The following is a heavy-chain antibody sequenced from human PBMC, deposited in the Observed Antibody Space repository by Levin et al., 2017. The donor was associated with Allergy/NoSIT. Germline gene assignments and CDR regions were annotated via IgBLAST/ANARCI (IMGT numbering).Heavy chain of an antibody. Sequence: GGSLRLSCKGSGYSFTSYWISWVRQMPGKGLEWMGRIDPSDSYTNYSPSFQGHVTSSADKSISTAYRQWSSLKASDTAMYYCARQGVVMAYAFDIWGQGTMVTVSS. CDR3: ARQGVVMAYAFDI. CDR1: GYSFTSYW. D-gene: IGHD2-21*01. V-gene: IGHV5-10-1*01. J-gene: IGHJ3*02. CDR2: IDPSDSYT.